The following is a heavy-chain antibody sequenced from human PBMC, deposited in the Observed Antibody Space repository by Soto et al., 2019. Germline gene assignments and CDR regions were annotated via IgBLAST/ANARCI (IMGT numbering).Heavy chain of an antibody. CDR1: GFSFSSHS. Sequence: EVQLVESGGGLVQPGGSLRLSCAASGFSFSSHSMKWVRQAPGKGLEWVSYISSSGSTIYYADSVKGRFTISRDNAKNSLYHQMNSLRDDDTAVYYCARGRGYCGGTNCYLDYWGQGALVTVSS. CDR2: ISSSGSTI. J-gene: IGHJ4*02. CDR3: ARGRGYCGGTNCYLDY. V-gene: IGHV3-48*02. D-gene: IGHD2-21*01.